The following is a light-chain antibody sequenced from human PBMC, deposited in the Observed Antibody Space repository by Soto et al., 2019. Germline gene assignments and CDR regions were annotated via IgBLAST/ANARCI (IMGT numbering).Light chain of an antibody. V-gene: IGLV2-14*03. CDR3: SSYTSGSTPYV. CDR1: SSDVGAYDY. Sequence: QSALTQPASVSGSPGQSITISCTGTSSDVGAYDYVSWYQQYPGKAPKLMIYDVTHRPSGVSDRFFGSKSGNTASLTISGLQAEDEADYYCSSYTSGSTPYVFGTGTKLTVL. CDR2: DVT. J-gene: IGLJ1*01.